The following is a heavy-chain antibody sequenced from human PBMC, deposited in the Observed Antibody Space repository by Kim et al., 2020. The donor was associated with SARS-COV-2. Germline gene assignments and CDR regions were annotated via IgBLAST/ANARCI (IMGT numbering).Heavy chain of an antibody. CDR3: AIQGDSSGYYMYHAFDI. Sequence: GESLKISCKGSGYSCTSYWISWVRQMRGKGLEWMGRIDPSDSYTNYSTSFQGHVTISADKSISTAYLQWSSLKASDTAMYYCAIQGDSSGYYMYHAFDIWGQGTMVTVSS. J-gene: IGHJ3*02. V-gene: IGHV5-10-1*01. CDR1: GYSCTSYW. CDR2: IDPSDSYT. D-gene: IGHD3-22*01.